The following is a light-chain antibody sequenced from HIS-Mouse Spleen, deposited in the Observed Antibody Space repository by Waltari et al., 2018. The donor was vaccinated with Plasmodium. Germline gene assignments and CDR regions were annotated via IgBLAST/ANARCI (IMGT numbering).Light chain of an antibody. CDR2: GAS. Sequence: IVMTHSPATLSVSPGDRATPSCRASQRVSSNLAWYQQKPGQAPSHLIYGASTRATGSPARFSGSGSGTEFTLTISSLQSEDFAVYYCQQYNNWSFTFGPGTKVDIK. V-gene: IGKV3-15*01. J-gene: IGKJ3*01. CDR1: QRVSSN. CDR3: QQYNNWSFT.